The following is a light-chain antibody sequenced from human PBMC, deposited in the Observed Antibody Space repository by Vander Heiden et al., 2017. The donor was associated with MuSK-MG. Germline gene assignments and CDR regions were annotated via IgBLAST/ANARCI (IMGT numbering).Light chain of an antibody. CDR1: NLGDKY. V-gene: IGLV3-1*01. CDR2: QNS. CDR3: QAWDSSTLV. J-gene: IGLJ2*01. Sequence: SYELTQQPSVSVSPGKTARITCSGDNLGDKYACWYHHNPAQSLVLVIYQNSNRPSWIPGLFSGSNSGNTATLTISGTQAMDEADYYSQAWDSSTLVFGGGTKITVL.